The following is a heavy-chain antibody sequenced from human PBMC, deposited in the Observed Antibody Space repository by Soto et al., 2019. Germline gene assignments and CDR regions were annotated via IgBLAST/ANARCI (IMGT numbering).Heavy chain of an antibody. CDR3: ARVSYDSSGANWFVP. D-gene: IGHD3-22*01. CDR2: MNPNSGNT. J-gene: IGHJ5*02. V-gene: IGHV1-8*01. CDR1: GYTFTSYD. Sequence: ASVKVSCKASGYTFTSYDINWVRQATGQGLEWMGWMNPNSGNTGYAQKFQGRVTMTRNTSISTAYMELSSLRSEDTAVYYCARVSYDSSGANWFVPWGQGTLVTVSS.